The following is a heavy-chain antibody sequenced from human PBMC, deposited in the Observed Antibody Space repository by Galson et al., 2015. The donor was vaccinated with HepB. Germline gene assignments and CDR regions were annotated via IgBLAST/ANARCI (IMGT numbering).Heavy chain of an antibody. CDR3: ARAELTMSGRHGPFDS. D-gene: IGHD3-10*01. J-gene: IGHJ4*02. CDR2: IIPFFGTI. V-gene: IGHV1-69*06. Sequence: SVKVSCKAAGGTFSSYSINWVRQAPGRGLEWMGGIIPFFGTINYAQKFQDRVTISADKSTATVYMDLGSLRSGDTAIYYCARAELTMSGRHGPFDSWGQGTLVAVSS. CDR1: GGTFSSYS.